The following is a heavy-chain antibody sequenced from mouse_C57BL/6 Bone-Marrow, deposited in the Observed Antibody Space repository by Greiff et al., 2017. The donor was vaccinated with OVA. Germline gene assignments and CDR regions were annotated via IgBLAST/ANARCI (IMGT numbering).Heavy chain of an antibody. CDR2: IWSGGST. J-gene: IGHJ3*01. CDR1: GFSLTSYG. D-gene: IGHD1-1*01. Sequence: VQLQQSGPGLVQPSQSLSITCTVSGFSLTSYGVHWVRQSPGKGLEWLGVIWSGGSTDYNAAFISRLSISKDNSKSQVFFKMNSLQADDTAIYSCARGYYGSSRAWFAYWGQGTLVTVSA. CDR3: ARGYYGSSRAWFAY. V-gene: IGHV2-2*01.